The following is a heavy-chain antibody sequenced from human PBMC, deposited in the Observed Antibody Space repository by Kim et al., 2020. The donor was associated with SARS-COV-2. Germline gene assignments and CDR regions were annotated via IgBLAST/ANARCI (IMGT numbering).Heavy chain of an antibody. V-gene: IGHV1-18*01. CDR2: ITPYNGYT. J-gene: IGHJ6*02. CDR3: ARFTIRYGMDV. Sequence: ASVKVSCKASGYTFSTYNIGWVQQAPGQGLDWLGWITPYNGYTKSAQKFQGRITLTTDTSTNTASMELRSLRSGDTAVYYCARFTIRYGMDVWGQGTPVTVSS. D-gene: IGHD2-2*01. CDR1: GYTFSTYN.